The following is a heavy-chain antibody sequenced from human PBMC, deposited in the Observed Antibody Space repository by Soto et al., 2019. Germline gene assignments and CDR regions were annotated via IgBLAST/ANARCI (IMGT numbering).Heavy chain of an antibody. D-gene: IGHD1-20*01. CDR1: GFTFSSYG. V-gene: IGHV3-30*18. CDR2: ISYDGSNK. J-gene: IGHJ5*02. Sequence: QVQLVESGGGVVQPGRSLRLSCAASGFTFSSYGMHWVRQAPGKGLEWVAVISYDGSNKYYADSVKGRFTISRDNSKNTLYLQMNSLRAEDTAVYYCAKVGGYNWKVGNNWFDPWGQGTLVTVSS. CDR3: AKVGGYNWKVGNNWFDP.